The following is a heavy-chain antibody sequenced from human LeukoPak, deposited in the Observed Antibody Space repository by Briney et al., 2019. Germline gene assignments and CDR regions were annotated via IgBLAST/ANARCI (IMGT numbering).Heavy chain of an antibody. D-gene: IGHD2-2*01. V-gene: IGHV4-4*07. J-gene: IGHJ3*02. CDR3: ARDHDIVVVPAARFNAFDI. CDR2: IYTSGST. CDR1: GGSLSSYY. Sequence: SETLSLTCTVSGGSLSSYYWSWIRQPAGKGLEWIGRIYTSGSTNYNPSLKSRVTMSVDTSKNQFSLKLSSVTAADTAVYYCARDHDIVVVPAARFNAFDIWGQGTMVTVSS.